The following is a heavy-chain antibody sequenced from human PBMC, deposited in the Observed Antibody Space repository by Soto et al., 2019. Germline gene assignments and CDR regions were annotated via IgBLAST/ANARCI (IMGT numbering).Heavy chain of an antibody. CDR3: ARVDYYDSSGYYGY. CDR1: GYTFTIYG. CDR2: ISGYNGNT. V-gene: IGHV1-18*04. D-gene: IGHD3-22*01. J-gene: IGHJ4*02. Sequence: QVQLVQSGAEVKKPGASVKVSCKASGYTFTIYGISWVRQAPGQGLEWLGWISGYNGNTDYAQNLQDRVTLTTAASTSSVYMELRSLRSDDTDVYYCARVDYYDSSGYYGYWGQGTLITVSS.